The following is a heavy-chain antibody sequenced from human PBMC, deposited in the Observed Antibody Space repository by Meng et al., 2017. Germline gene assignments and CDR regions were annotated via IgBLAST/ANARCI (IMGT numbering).Heavy chain of an antibody. V-gene: IGHV6-1*01. J-gene: IGHJ4*02. CDR1: GDSVSRNSAA. Sequence: QIQLQQSGPGLVKPSQTLSLICAISGDSVSRNSAAWNWIRQSPSRGLEWLGRAYYRSKWYHDYAESVKSRISIDPDTSKNQFSLQLRSVTPEDSAVYYCARGSYSFDSWGQRTLVTVSS. CDR2: AYYRSKWYH. D-gene: IGHD1-26*01. CDR3: ARGSYSFDS.